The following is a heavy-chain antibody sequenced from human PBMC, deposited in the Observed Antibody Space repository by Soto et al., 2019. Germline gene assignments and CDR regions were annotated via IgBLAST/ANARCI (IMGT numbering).Heavy chain of an antibody. CDR3: TTNKVATVAYYYYGMDV. CDR1: GFTFSNAW. Sequence: GGSLRLSCAASGFTFSNAWMNWVRQAPGKGLEWVGRIKSKTDGGTTDYAAPVQGRFTISRDESKNTLYLQMNSLKTEDTAVYYCTTNKVATVAYYYYGMDVWGQGTTVTVSS. CDR2: IKSKTDGGTT. J-gene: IGHJ6*02. D-gene: IGHD5-12*01. V-gene: IGHV3-15*07.